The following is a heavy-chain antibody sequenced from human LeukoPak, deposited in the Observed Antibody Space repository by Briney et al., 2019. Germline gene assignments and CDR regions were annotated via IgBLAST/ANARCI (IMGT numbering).Heavy chain of an antibody. CDR1: GFTLNSNW. Sequence: GGSLRLSCAVSGFTLNSNWIHWVRQAPGKGLEWVSAISGSGGSTYYADSVKGRFTISRDNSKNTLYLQMNSLRAEDTAVYYCAKTYYDSSGYYYPERSGDYWGQGTLVTVSS. CDR2: ISGSGGST. CDR3: AKTYYDSSGYYYPERSGDY. V-gene: IGHV3-23*01. D-gene: IGHD3-22*01. J-gene: IGHJ4*02.